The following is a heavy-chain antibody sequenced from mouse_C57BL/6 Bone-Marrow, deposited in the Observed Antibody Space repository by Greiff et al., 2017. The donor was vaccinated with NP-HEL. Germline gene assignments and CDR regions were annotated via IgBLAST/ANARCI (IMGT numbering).Heavy chain of an antibody. J-gene: IGHJ2*01. D-gene: IGHD1-1*01. CDR2: IHPNSGST. V-gene: IGHV1-64*01. Sequence: QVQLQQPGAELVKPGASVKLSCKASGYTFTSYWMHWVKQRPGQDLEWIGMIHPNSGSTNYNEKFKSKATLTVDKSSSTAYMQLSSLTSEDSAVYYCARDDGSSWEDYFDYWGQGTTLTVSS. CDR1: GYTFTSYW. CDR3: ARDDGSSWEDYFDY.